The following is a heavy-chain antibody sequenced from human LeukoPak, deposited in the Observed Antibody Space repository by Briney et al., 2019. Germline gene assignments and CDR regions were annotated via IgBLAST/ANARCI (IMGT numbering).Heavy chain of an antibody. V-gene: IGHV3-15*01. J-gene: IGHJ4*02. CDR2: IKSKTDGATT. Sequence: PGGSLRLSCVASGFTFSNAWMTWVRQAPGKGLEWVGHIKSKTDGATTDYAAPVKGRFAISRDDSKNTVYLQMNSLKIEDTAVYYCTTPPGYYDMSPFDFWGQGTLVTVSS. CDR1: GFTFSNAW. D-gene: IGHD3-22*01. CDR3: TTPPGYYDMSPFDF.